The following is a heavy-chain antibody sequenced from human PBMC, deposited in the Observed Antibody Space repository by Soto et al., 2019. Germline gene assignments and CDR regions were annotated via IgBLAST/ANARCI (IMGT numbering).Heavy chain of an antibody. Sequence: QVQLVESGGGVVQPGRSLRLSCAASGFTFSSYGMHWVRQAPGKGLEWVAVISYDGSNKYYADSVKGRFTISRDNSKDTLYLQMNSLRAEDTAVYYCAKDLDWGIVGVVAATPEFDIWGQGTMVTVSS. D-gene: IGHD2-15*01. CDR2: ISYDGSNK. CDR1: GFTFSSYG. CDR3: AKDLDWGIVGVVAATPEFDI. V-gene: IGHV3-30*18. J-gene: IGHJ3*02.